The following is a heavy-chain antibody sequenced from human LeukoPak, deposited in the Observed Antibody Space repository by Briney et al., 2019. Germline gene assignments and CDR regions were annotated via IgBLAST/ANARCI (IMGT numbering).Heavy chain of an antibody. V-gene: IGHV3-72*01. J-gene: IGHJ4*02. CDR2: TRNKANSYTT. D-gene: IGHD6-6*01. CDR3: ARESSIAARRGTRVGFDY. Sequence: GGSLRLSCAASGFTFSDHYMDWVRQAPGKGLEWVGCTRNKANSYTTEYAASVKGRFTISRDDSKNSLYLQMNSLKTEDTAVYYCARESSIAARRGTRVGFDYWGQGTLVTVSS. CDR1: GFTFSDHY.